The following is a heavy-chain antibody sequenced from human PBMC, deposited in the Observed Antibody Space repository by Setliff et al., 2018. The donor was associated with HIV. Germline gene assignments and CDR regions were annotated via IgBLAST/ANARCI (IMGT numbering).Heavy chain of an antibody. V-gene: IGHV1-2*02. Sequence: RASVKVSCKASGYTFTVYYMHWVRQTPGQGLEGMGWINTNSGDTKYAQKFQGRVTMTRDTSISTAYLDLTSLRSDDTAVYYCARGDYFGSQSPRGFYFDYWGQGTLVTVSS. J-gene: IGHJ4*02. D-gene: IGHD3-10*01. CDR3: ARGDYFGSQSPRGFYFDY. CDR2: INTNSGDT. CDR1: GYTFTVYY.